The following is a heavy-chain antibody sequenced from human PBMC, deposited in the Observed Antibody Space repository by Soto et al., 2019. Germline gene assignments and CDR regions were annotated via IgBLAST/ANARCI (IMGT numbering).Heavy chain of an antibody. V-gene: IGHV4-39*02. Sequence: PSETLSLTCTVSGGSISSSSYYWGWIRQPPGKGLEWIGSIYYSGSTYYNPSLKRRVTMTTDTSTSTAYMELRSLRSDDKAVYYCARGSNDIDYWGQGTLVTVSS. D-gene: IGHD1-1*01. J-gene: IGHJ4*02. CDR2: IYYSGST. CDR1: GGSISSSSYY. CDR3: ARGSNDIDY.